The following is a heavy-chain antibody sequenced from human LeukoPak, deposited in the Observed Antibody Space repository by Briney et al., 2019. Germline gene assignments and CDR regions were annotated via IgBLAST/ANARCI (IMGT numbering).Heavy chain of an antibody. V-gene: IGHV3-7*01. CDR2: IKHDGSVK. CDR1: GFSFSSYW. J-gene: IGHJ3*02. CDR3: ARDSNYYDGSAYYDVFDI. Sequence: GGSLRLSCAAHGFSFSSYWMTWFRQAPGKGLEWVANIKHDGSVKYYVDSVKGRFSISRDNAKNSLYLQMNSLSAEDTAVYYCARDSNYYDGSAYYDVFDIWGQGTMVTVSS. D-gene: IGHD3-22*01.